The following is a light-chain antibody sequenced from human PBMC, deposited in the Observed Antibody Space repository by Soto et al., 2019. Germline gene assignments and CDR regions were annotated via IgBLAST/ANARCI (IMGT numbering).Light chain of an antibody. V-gene: IGKV3-11*01. CDR2: DAS. Sequence: EIVLTQSPVILSLSPGERATLSCRASQSVSTYLAWYQQKPGQAPRLLIYDASNRATGIPARFSGSGSGTDFTLTISSLEPEGFAGYYCQQRRNWQVTFGQGTRLEIK. J-gene: IGKJ5*01. CDR3: QQRRNWQVT. CDR1: QSVSTY.